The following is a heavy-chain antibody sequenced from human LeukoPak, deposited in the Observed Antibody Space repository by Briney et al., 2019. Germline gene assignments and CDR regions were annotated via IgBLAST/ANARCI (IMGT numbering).Heavy chain of an antibody. V-gene: IGHV3-30-3*01. CDR2: ISYDGSNK. D-gene: IGHD1-26*01. J-gene: IGHJ3*02. CDR1: GFTFSSYA. Sequence: GGSLRLSCAASGFTFSSYAMHWVRQAPGKGLEWVAVISYDGSNKYYADSVKGRFTISRDNSKNTLYLQMNSLRAEDTAVYYCARDRWELHAFDIWGQGTMVAVSS. CDR3: ARDRWELHAFDI.